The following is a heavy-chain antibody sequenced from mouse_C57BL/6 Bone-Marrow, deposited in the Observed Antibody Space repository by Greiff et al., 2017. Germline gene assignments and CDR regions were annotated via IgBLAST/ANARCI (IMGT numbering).Heavy chain of an antibody. V-gene: IGHV1-26*01. CDR2: INPNNGGT. Sequence: VQLKQSGPELVKPGASVKISCKASGYTFTDYYMNWVKQSHGKSLEWIGDINPNNGGTSYNQKFKGKATLTVDKSSSTAYKELRSLTSEDSAVYYCARYYYGSSYYAMDYWGQGTSVTVSS. J-gene: IGHJ4*01. CDR3: ARYYYGSSYYAMDY. D-gene: IGHD1-1*01. CDR1: GYTFTDYY.